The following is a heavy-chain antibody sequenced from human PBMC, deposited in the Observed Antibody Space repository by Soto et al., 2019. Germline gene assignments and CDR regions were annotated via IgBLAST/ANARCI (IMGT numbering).Heavy chain of an antibody. V-gene: IGHV3-30-3*01. CDR3: ARVITPIKSIRFLEWLADYYYGMDV. CDR2: ISYDGSNK. Sequence: QVQLVESGGGVVQPGRSLRLSCAASGFTFSSYAMHWVRQAPGKGLEWVAVISYDGSNKYYADSVKGRFTISRDNSKNSLYLQMNSVRAEDTAVYYCARVITPIKSIRFLEWLADYYYGMDVWGQGTTVTVSS. D-gene: IGHD3-3*01. J-gene: IGHJ6*02. CDR1: GFTFSSYA.